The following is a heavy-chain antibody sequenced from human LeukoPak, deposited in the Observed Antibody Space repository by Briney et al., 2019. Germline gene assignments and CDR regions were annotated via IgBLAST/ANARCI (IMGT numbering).Heavy chain of an antibody. CDR3: ARGWRYFDY. V-gene: IGHV3-48*03. D-gene: IGHD5-24*01. J-gene: IGHJ4*02. CDR1: GFTFSSYE. CDR2: ISSSGSTR. Sequence: PGGSRRLSCAASGFTFSSYEMNWVRQAPGKGLEWVSYISSSGSTRYYVDSVKGRFTISRDTAKNSLYLQMNSLRAEDTAVYYCARGWRYFDYWGQGTLVTVSS.